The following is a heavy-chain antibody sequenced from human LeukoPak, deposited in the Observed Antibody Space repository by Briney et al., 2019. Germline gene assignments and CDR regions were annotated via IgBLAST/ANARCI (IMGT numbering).Heavy chain of an antibody. CDR1: GGSISSSSYY. CDR3: ARGRNLDYGDYGYYFDY. D-gene: IGHD4-17*01. CDR2: IYHSGST. V-gene: IGHV4-39*07. J-gene: IGHJ4*02. Sequence: SETLSLTCTVSGGSISSSSYYWGWIRQPPGKGLEWIGSIYHSGSTYYNPSLKSRVTISVDTSKNQFSLKLSSVTAADTAVYYCARGRNLDYGDYGYYFDYWGQGTLVTVSS.